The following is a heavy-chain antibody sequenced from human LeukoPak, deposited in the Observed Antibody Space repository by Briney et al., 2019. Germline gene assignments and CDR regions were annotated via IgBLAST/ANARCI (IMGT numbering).Heavy chain of an antibody. D-gene: IGHD3-10*01. V-gene: IGHV4-31*03. J-gene: IGHJ4*02. Sequence: SQTLSLTCTVSGGSISSGAYYWSCIRQHPGKDLEWIGYIYYSGSAYNNPSLKSRVTISVDTSKNQCSLKLSSVTAADTAVYYCASREGVRVGYFDYWGQGTLVTVSS. CDR3: ASREGVRVGYFDY. CDR1: GGSISSGAYY. CDR2: IYYSGSA.